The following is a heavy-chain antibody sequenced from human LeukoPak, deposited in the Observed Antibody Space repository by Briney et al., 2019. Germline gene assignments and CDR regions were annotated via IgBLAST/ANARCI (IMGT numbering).Heavy chain of an antibody. CDR3: AKGGYDYGGIRAGAFDI. J-gene: IGHJ3*02. Sequence: PGGSLRLSCAASGFTFSTRAMSWVRQAPGKGLEWVSAISGSGGSTYYADSVKGRFTISRDNSKNTLYLQMNSLRAEDTAVYYCAKGGYDYGGIRAGAFDIWGQGTMVTVSS. V-gene: IGHV3-23*01. CDR1: GFTFSTRA. D-gene: IGHD4-23*01. CDR2: ISGSGGST.